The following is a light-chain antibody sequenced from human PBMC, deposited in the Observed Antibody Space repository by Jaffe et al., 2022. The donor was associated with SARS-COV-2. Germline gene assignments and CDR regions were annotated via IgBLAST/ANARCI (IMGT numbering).Light chain of an antibody. Sequence: QSVLTQPPSVSGAPGQRVTISCTGRSSNIGAGYDVHWYQQLPGTAPKLLIYGNSNRPSGVPDRFSGSKSGTSASLAISGLQAEDEADYYCQSYDGSLSGSKVFGGGTKVTVL. V-gene: IGLV1-40*01. CDR3: QSYDGSLSGSKV. CDR1: SSNIGAGYD. CDR2: GNS. J-gene: IGLJ3*02.